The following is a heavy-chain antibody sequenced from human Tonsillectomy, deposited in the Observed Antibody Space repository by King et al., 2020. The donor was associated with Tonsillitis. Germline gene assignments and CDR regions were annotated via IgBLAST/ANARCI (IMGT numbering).Heavy chain of an antibody. J-gene: IGHJ4*02. CDR3: AKVAGQQLGGFTGFDY. Sequence: VQXVESGGXLVQPGGSLRLSCAASGFTXSSYAMSWXRQAPGKGLEWVSTFGGNSGSTYYADSVKGRFTISRDNSKNTLYLQMDSLRAEDTALYYCAKVAGQQLGGFTGFDYWGQGTLVTVSS. V-gene: IGHV3-23*04. D-gene: IGHD6-13*01. CDR2: FGGNSGST. CDR1: GFTXSSYA.